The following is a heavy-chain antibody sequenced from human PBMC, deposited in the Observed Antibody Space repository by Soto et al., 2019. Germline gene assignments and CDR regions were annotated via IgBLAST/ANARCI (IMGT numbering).Heavy chain of an antibody. V-gene: IGHV4-4*02. CDR2: IYHSGST. D-gene: IGHD2-8*01. CDR1: GGSISSSNW. J-gene: IGHJ6*02. CDR3: ASFGICNNGVCYRGDYYYGMDV. Sequence: SETLSLTCAVSGGSISSSNWWSWVRQPPGKGLEWIGEIYHSGSTNYNPSLKSRVTISVDTSKNQFSLKLSSVTAADTAVYYCASFGICNNGVCYRGDYYYGMDVWGQGTTAT.